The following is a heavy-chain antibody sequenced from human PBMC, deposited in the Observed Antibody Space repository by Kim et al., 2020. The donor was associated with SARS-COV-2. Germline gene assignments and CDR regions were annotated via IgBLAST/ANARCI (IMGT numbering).Heavy chain of an antibody. CDR3: ARQDTSPSGRGYFDL. CDR1: GGSISSSSYY. CDR2: IYYSGST. J-gene: IGHJ2*01. V-gene: IGHV4-39*01. D-gene: IGHD3-10*01. Sequence: SETLSLTCTVSGGSISSSSYYWGWIRQPPGKGLEWIGSIYYSGSTYYNPSLKSRVTISVATSKNQFSLKLSSVTAADTAVYYCARQDTSPSGRGYFDLWGRGTLVTVSS.